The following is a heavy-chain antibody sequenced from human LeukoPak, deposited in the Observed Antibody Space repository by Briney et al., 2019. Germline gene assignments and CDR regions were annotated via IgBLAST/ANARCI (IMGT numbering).Heavy chain of an antibody. V-gene: IGHV4-34*01. CDR1: GGSFSGYY. J-gene: IGHJ4*02. D-gene: IGHD3-10*01. CDR3: ASLITMVRGVIKDY. CDR2: INHSGST. Sequence: SETLSLTCAVYGGSFSGYYWSWIRQPPGKGREWIGEINHSGSTNYNPSLKSRVTISVDTSKNQFSLKLSSVTAADTAVYYCASLITMVRGVIKDYWGQGTLVTVSS.